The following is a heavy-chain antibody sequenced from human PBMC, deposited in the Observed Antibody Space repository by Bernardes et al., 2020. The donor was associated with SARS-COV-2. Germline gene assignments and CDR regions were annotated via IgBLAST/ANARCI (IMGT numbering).Heavy chain of an antibody. CDR2: INPNSGGT. D-gene: IGHD3-3*01. CDR1: GYTFTGYY. CDR3: ARAGVRNDFWSGLGAEYYYYYAMDV. V-gene: IGHV1-2*02. J-gene: IGHJ6*02. Sequence: ASVKVSCKASGYTFTGYYMHWVRQTPGQGLEWMGWINPNSGGTNYAQKFQGRVTMTRDTSISTAYMELSRLRSDDTAVYYCARAGVRNDFWSGLGAEYYYYYAMDVWGQGTTVTVSS.